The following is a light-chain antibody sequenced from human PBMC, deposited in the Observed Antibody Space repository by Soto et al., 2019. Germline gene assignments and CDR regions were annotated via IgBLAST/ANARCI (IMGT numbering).Light chain of an antibody. CDR3: QQYGSSPLT. V-gene: IGKV3-20*01. J-gene: IGKJ5*01. Sequence: EIVLTQSPGTLSLSPGERATLSCRASQSVSSSYLAWYQQKPGQAPRLLIYVASSRATVIPDRFSGSGSGTDFSLTISRLEPEDFAVYYCQQYGSSPLTLGQGTRLEIK. CDR1: QSVSSSY. CDR2: VAS.